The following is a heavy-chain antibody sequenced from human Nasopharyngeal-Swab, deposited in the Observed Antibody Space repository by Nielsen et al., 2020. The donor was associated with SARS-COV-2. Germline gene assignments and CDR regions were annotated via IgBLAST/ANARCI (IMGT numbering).Heavy chain of an antibody. CDR1: GDYVTSTSYY. J-gene: IGHJ6*02. V-gene: IGHV4-30-4*08. D-gene: IGHD3-9*01. Sequence: SETLSLTCSVSGDYVTSTSYYWTWIRQPPGKGLEWIGYIYYSGSTYYNPSLKSRVTISVDTSKNQFSLKLSSVTAADTAVYYCARGAVLRYFGYDYYYYGMDVWGQGTTVTVSS. CDR2: IYYSGST. CDR3: ARGAVLRYFGYDYYYYGMDV.